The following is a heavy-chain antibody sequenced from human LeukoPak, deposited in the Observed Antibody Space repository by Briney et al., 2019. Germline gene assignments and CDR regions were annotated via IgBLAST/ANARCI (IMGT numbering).Heavy chain of an antibody. Sequence: PSETLSLTCTVSGGSISSGSYYWSWIRQPAGKGLEWIGRIYTSGSTNYNPSLKSRVTISVDTSKNQFSLKLSSVTAADTAVYYCARENYYGSGVHFDYWGQGTLVTVSS. CDR3: ARENYYGSGVHFDY. J-gene: IGHJ4*02. CDR2: IYTSGST. V-gene: IGHV4-61*02. CDR1: GGSISSGSYY. D-gene: IGHD3-10*01.